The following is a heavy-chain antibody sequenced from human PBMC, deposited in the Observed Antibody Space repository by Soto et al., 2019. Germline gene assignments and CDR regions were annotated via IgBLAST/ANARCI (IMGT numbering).Heavy chain of an antibody. CDR1: GYTLTELS. V-gene: IGHV1-24*01. D-gene: IGHD3-10*01. Sequence: QVQLVQSGAEVKKPGASVKVSCKVSGYTLTELSMHWVRQAPGKGLEWMGGFDPEDGETIYAQKFQGRVTMTEDTSTDTAYMELSSLGSEDTAVYYCATVANGSGSYFRPPWYFDYWGQGTLVTVSS. J-gene: IGHJ4*02. CDR3: ATVANGSGSYFRPPWYFDY. CDR2: FDPEDGET.